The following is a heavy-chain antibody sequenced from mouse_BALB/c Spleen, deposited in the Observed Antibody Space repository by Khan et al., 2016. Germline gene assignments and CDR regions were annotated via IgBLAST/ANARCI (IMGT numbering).Heavy chain of an antibody. CDR3: ARDYYGSSYFDY. CDR1: GYSITSDYA. V-gene: IGHV3-2*02. J-gene: IGHJ2*01. D-gene: IGHD1-1*01. CDR2: ISYSGST. Sequence: QLEESGPGLVKPSQSLSLTCTVTGYSITSDYAWNWIRQFPGNKLEWMGYISYSGSTRYNPSLKSRISITRDTSKNQFFLQLNSVTTEDTATYYCARDYYGSSYFDYWGQGTTLTVSS.